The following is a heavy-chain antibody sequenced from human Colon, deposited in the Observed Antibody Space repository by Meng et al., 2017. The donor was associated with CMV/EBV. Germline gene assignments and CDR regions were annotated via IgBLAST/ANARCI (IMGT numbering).Heavy chain of an antibody. V-gene: IGHV4-39*07. CDR2: IYSSGST. CDR1: SGAMNSSSNY. D-gene: IGHD2-2*01. CDR3: AREGPSATPPPYWFDP. J-gene: IGHJ5*02. Sequence: SETLSLTCTVSSGAMNSSSNYWAWIRQPPGKGLEWIGSIYSSGSTYYNPSLKSRVAISVDTSKKQFSLKLSSLTAADTAVYYCAREGPSATPPPYWFDPWGQGTLVTVSS.